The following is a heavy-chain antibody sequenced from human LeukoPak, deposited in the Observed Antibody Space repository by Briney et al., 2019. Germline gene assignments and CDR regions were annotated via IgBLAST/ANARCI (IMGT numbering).Heavy chain of an antibody. D-gene: IGHD4-17*01. V-gene: IGHV3-7*01. J-gene: IGHJ4*02. Sequence: GGSLRLSCAASGFTFSSYWMSWVRQAPGKGLEWVANIKQDGSEKYYVDSVKGRFTISRDNAKNSLYLQMNSLRAEDTAVYYCAREGNDYGDYDLNFDYWGQGTLVTVSS. CDR3: AREGNDYGDYDLNFDY. CDR2: IKQDGSEK. CDR1: GFTFSSYW.